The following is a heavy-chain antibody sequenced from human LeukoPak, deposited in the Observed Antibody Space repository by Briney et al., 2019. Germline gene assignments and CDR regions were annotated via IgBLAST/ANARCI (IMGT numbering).Heavy chain of an antibody. J-gene: IGHJ4*02. CDR2: ISSSSSTI. D-gene: IGHD3-10*01. Sequence: PGGSLRLSCAASGFIFRSYSMNWVRQTPGKGLEWVSYISSSSSTIYYADSVKGRFTISRDNAKNSLYLQMNSLRAEDTAVYYCARAPLGGVGSGSYNYWGQGTLVTVSS. CDR3: ARAPLGGVGSGSYNY. V-gene: IGHV3-48*04. CDR1: GFIFRSYS.